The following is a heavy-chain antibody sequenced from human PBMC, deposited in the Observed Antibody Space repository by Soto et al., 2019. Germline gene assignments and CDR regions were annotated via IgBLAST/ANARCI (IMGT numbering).Heavy chain of an antibody. V-gene: IGHV4-34*01. D-gene: IGHD3-22*01. CDR1: SGSFSGYY. CDR3: ARGSSGYYYSWFDL. Sequence: SETLSLTCAVYSGSFSGYYWTWIRQPPGKGLEWIGEINQSGSTNYNPSLKSRVTISVDTSKNQFSLKMTSVTAADTAVYYCARGSSGYYYSWFDLWGQGTLVTVSS. CDR2: INQSGST. J-gene: IGHJ5*02.